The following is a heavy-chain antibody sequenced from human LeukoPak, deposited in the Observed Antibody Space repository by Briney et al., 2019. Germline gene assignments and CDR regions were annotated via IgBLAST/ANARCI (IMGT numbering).Heavy chain of an antibody. D-gene: IGHD6-19*01. CDR1: GFTLKNYW. CDR2: LSGSGITT. J-gene: IGHJ4*01. Sequence: GGSLRLSCETSGFTLKNYWMSWLRRAPGKGLEWVSTLSGSGITTYYADSVKGRFTISRDNSKNTLYLQMNSLRAEDTAVYYCAKGIYSSGWSYFDYWGHGTLVTVSS. V-gene: IGHV3-23*01. CDR3: AKGIYSSGWSYFDY.